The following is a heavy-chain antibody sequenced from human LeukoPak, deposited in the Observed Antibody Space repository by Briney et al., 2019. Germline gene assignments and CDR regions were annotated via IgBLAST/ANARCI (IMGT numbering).Heavy chain of an antibody. Sequence: ASVKVSCKVSGCTLTELSMHWVRQAPGKGLEWMGGFDPEDGETIYAQKFQGRVTMTEDTSTDTAYMELSSLRSEDTAVYYCATGPDYGDRAEYFQHWGQGTLVTVSS. V-gene: IGHV1-24*01. J-gene: IGHJ1*01. CDR2: FDPEDGET. CDR3: ATGPDYGDRAEYFQH. CDR1: GCTLTELS. D-gene: IGHD4-17*01.